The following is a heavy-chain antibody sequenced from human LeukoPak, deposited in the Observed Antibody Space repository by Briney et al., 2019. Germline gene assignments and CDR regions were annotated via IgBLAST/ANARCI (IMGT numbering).Heavy chain of an antibody. Sequence: PSETLSLTCAVYGGSFSGYYWSWIRQPPGKGLEWIGEINHSGSTNYNPSLKSRATIPVDTSKNQFSLKLSSVTAADTAVYYCARGSGYYDLLYYYYYGMDVWGQGTTVTVSS. D-gene: IGHD3-22*01. J-gene: IGHJ6*02. CDR2: INHSGST. CDR1: GGSFSGYY. CDR3: ARGSGYYDLLYYYYYGMDV. V-gene: IGHV4-34*01.